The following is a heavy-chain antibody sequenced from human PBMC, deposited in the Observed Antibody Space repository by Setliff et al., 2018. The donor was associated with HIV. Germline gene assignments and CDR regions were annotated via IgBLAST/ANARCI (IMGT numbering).Heavy chain of an antibody. Sequence: PSETLSLTCAVYGGSFSGYYWNWIRQPPGNGLEWIGEINHSGSTKYNPSLKIRVTMSADTSKNQFSLKLRSVTAADTAVYYCARDLRGTQSSDYWGQGTLVTVS. CDR2: INHSGST. D-gene: IGHD1-1*01. CDR3: ARDLRGTQSSDY. V-gene: IGHV4-34*01. CDR1: GGSFSGYY. J-gene: IGHJ4*02.